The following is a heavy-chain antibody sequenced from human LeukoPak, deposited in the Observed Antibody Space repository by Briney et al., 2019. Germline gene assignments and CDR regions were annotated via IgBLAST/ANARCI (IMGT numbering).Heavy chain of an antibody. CDR2: ISGSGGST. V-gene: IGHV3-23*01. D-gene: IGHD5-18*01. J-gene: IGHJ4*02. CDR1: GFTFSSYA. CDR3: AKVQGPGYSYALFDY. Sequence: GGSLRLSCAASGFTFSSYAMSWVRQAPGKGLEWVSAISGSGGSTYYADSVKGRFTISRDNSKNSLYLQMNSLRAEDTALYYCAKVQGPGYSYALFDYWGQGTLVTVSS.